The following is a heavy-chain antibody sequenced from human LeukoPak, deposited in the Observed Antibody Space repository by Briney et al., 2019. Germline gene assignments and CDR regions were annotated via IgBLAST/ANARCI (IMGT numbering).Heavy chain of an antibody. J-gene: IGHJ5*02. D-gene: IGHD3-3*01. CDR1: GGSLSSHY. V-gene: IGHV4-59*11. CDR2: IYYSGST. CDR3: AREPVYDFWSGQGSWFDP. Sequence: SETLSLTCTVSGGSLSSHYWSWIRQPPGKGLEWIGYIYYSGSTNYNPSLKSRVTISVDTSKNQFPLKLSSVTAADTAVYYCAREPVYDFWSGQGSWFDPWGQGTLVTVSS.